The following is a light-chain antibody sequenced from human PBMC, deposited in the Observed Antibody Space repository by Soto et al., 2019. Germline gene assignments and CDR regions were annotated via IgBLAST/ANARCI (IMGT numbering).Light chain of an antibody. J-gene: IGKJ4*01. V-gene: IGKV3-11*01. Sequence: EIVLTQSPATLSLSPGDRATLSCRASQSVSTFLAWYQQTPGQAPRLLIYGASNRATGIPARFSGSGSETDFTLTISSLAPGDSAVYYCQQPSNRPLTFGGGTTVEI. CDR1: QSVSTF. CDR3: QQPSNRPLT. CDR2: GAS.